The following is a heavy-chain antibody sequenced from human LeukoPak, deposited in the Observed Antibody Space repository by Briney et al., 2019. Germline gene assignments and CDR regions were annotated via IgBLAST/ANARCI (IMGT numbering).Heavy chain of an antibody. V-gene: IGHV3-33*06. D-gene: IGHD2-21*02. CDR1: GFTFSSYG. Sequence: GRSLRLSCAASGFTFSSYGMHWVRQAPGKGLEWVAIIWYDGSKKYYADSVKGRFTISRDNSKNTLYLQMNSLRAEDTAVYYCAKEWEAYCGGDCYPPLDYWGQGTLVTVSS. CDR3: AKEWEAYCGGDCYPPLDY. CDR2: IWYDGSKK. J-gene: IGHJ4*02.